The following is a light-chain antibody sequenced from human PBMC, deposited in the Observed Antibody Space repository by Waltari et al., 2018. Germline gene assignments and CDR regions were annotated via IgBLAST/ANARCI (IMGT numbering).Light chain of an antibody. CDR3: QQYGGT. V-gene: IGKV3-20*01. Sequence: EIVLTQSPGTLSLSPGERATLSRRASQSVSSSYLAWYQQKPGQAPRLLIYGASSRATGIPDRFSGSGSGTDFTLTISRLEPEDFAVYYCQQYGGTFGQGTKLEIK. CDR1: QSVSSSY. J-gene: IGKJ2*01. CDR2: GAS.